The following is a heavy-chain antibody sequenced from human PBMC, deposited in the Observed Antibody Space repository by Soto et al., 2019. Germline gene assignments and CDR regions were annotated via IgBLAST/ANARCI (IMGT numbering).Heavy chain of an antibody. Sequence: QVQLVQSGGEVKKPGASVRVSCKASGYTFNSYGITSVRQAPGQGLEWMGWLNTYNGNTNYAQKFQGRVSMTPDSPTSTAYLELRSPGSDDTAVYYCARDVLYSTSSDRRFDPWGQGTLVTVSS. J-gene: IGHJ5*02. D-gene: IGHD6-6*01. V-gene: IGHV1-18*01. CDR1: GYTFNSYG. CDR2: LNTYNGNT. CDR3: ARDVLYSTSSDRRFDP.